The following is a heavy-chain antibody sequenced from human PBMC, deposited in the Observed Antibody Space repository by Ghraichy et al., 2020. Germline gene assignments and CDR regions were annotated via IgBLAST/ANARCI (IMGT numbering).Heavy chain of an antibody. CDR3: ARFPNNLRSSSLVRYWFDP. Sequence: SETLSLTCAVYGGSFSGYYWSWIRQPPGKGLEWIGEINHSGSTNYNPSLKSRVTISVDTSKNQFSLKLSSVTAADTAVYYCARFPNNLRSSSLVRYWFDPWGQGTLVTVSS. V-gene: IGHV4-34*01. CDR2: INHSGST. D-gene: IGHD6-13*01. CDR1: GGSFSGYY. J-gene: IGHJ5*02.